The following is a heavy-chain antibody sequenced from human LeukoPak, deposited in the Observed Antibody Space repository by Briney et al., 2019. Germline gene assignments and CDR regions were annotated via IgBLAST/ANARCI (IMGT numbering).Heavy chain of an antibody. D-gene: IGHD3-3*01. CDR1: GFSITSGHY. CDR2: RNHRENA. V-gene: IGHV4-38-2*01. Sequence: PSETLSLTCAVSGFSITSGHYWGWVRQPPGKGLEWIGNRNHRENAYYNPSLRSRLTIFVDSSKNQFSLNLNSVTAADTAVYFCARVAYAFWSGAPTFYYMY. J-gene: IGHJ6*03. CDR3: ARVAYAFWSGAPTFYYMY.